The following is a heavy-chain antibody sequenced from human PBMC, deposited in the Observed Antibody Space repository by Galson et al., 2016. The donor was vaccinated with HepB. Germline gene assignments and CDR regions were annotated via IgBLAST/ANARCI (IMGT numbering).Heavy chain of an antibody. Sequence: SLRLSCAVSGSTISGSWMYWVRQAPGKGLEWVANINPDGSGKNYVDSVKGRFTISRDDAKNSLYLQMDSRRAEDTAVYYCARGAFLGGQGTLVTVSS. V-gene: IGHV3-7*01. D-gene: IGHD2/OR15-2a*01. J-gene: IGHJ4*02. CDR3: ARGAFL. CDR1: GSTISGSW. CDR2: INPDGSGK.